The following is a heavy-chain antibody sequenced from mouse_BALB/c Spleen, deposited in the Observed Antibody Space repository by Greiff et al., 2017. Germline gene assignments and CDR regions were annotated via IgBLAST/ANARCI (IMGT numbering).Heavy chain of an antibody. CDR2: IYPGDGDT. CDR3: ARGTWFAY. Sequence: QVQLQKSGAELARPGASVKLSCKASSYTFTSYWMQWVKQRPGQGLEWIGAIYPGDGDTRYTQKFKGKATLTADKSSSTAYMQLSSLASEDSAVYYCARGTWFAYWGQGTLVTVSA. CDR1: SYTFTSYW. J-gene: IGHJ3*01. V-gene: IGHV1-87*01.